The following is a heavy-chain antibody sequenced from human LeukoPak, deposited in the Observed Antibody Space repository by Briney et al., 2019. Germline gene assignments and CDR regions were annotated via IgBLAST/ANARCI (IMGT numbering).Heavy chain of an antibody. Sequence: GGSRRLSCAASGFTFSDYYMSWIRQAPGKGLEWVSCISSSSSYTNYADSVKGRFTISRDNAKNSLYLQMNSLRAEDTAVYYCARTSSSVLDYWGQGTLVTVSS. CDR1: GFTFSDYY. CDR3: ARTSSSVLDY. D-gene: IGHD5/OR15-5a*01. V-gene: IGHV3-11*06. CDR2: ISSSSSYT. J-gene: IGHJ4*02.